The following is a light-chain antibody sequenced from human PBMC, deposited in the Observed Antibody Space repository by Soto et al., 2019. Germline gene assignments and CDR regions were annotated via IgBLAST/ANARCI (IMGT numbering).Light chain of an antibody. Sequence: DIQMTQSPSSVSASVGDRVTMTCRASQGINSWLAWYQQKPGKAPKLLIYAASSLQSGVPSRFSGSGSGTDFTLTISSLQPEDFATYFCQQANSFPFTFGPGTIVDIK. CDR2: AAS. CDR1: QGINSW. CDR3: QQANSFPFT. V-gene: IGKV1D-12*01. J-gene: IGKJ3*01.